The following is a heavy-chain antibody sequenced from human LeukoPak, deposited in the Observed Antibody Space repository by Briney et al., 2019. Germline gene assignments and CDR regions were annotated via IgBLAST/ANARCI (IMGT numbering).Heavy chain of an antibody. Sequence: SGPTLVHPTQPRTLTCTFSGVSLRTSGVGVGWIRQPPGKALEWLALIYWDDDKRYNPSLKSRLTRAKDTYKNQVVLTMTNMDPVDTATYYCAHRGSYYDFWSGYSGDDWFDPWGQGTLVTVSS. V-gene: IGHV2-5*02. CDR1: GVSLRTSGVG. CDR3: AHRGSYYDFWSGYSGDDWFDP. J-gene: IGHJ5*02. D-gene: IGHD3-3*01. CDR2: IYWDDDK.